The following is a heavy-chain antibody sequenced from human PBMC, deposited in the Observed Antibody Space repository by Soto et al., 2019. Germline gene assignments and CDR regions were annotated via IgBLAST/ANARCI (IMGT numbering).Heavy chain of an antibody. CDR1: GGSISDSY. J-gene: IGHJ4*02. Sequence: QVQLQESGPRLVKPSETLSLTCTVSGGSISDSYGAWTRQPPGKGLEYIGYIHYSGSTNYNPSLGGRVTISSDTPKNQFSLRLDYLTAADTAVYYCARGVGSSWWDWGQGTLVSVSS. V-gene: IGHV4-59*01. CDR2: IHYSGST. D-gene: IGHD6-13*01. CDR3: ARGVGSSWWD.